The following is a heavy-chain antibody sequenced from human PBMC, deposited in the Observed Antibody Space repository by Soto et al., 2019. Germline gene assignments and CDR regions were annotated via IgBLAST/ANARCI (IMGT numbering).Heavy chain of an antibody. D-gene: IGHD6-19*01. CDR2: IIPVFGTT. V-gene: IGHV1-69*13. CDR3: ARDRTAVAGYYYYGMDV. CDR1: GDSFGSYA. J-gene: IGHJ6*02. Sequence: GASVKVSCKASGDSFGSYAVSWVRQAPGQGLEWMGAIIPVFGTTNYTQKFQGRVTITADDSTTTAYMELSSLRSDDTAVYYCARDRTAVAGYYYYGMDVWGQGTTVTVSS.